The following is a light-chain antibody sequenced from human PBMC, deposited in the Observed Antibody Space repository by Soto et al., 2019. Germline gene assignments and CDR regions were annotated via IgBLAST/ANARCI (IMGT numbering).Light chain of an antibody. CDR2: AAS. CDR1: QGISSY. V-gene: IGKV1-9*01. CDR3: QQLNSYTSIT. Sequence: DIRLTQSPSFLSASVGDRVTITCRASQGISSYLAWYQQKPGKAPKLLIYAASTLQSGVPSRFSGSGSGTEFTLTISSLQPEDFATYYCQQLNSYTSITFGQGTRLEIK. J-gene: IGKJ5*01.